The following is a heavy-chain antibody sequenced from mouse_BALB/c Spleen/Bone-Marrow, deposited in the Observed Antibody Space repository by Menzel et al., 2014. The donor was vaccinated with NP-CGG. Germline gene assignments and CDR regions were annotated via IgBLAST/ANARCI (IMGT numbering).Heavy chain of an antibody. D-gene: IGHD1-1*01. CDR2: INNNGGST. CDR3: ARVYGGYFDV. J-gene: IGHJ1*01. Sequence: DVQLVESEGGLVQPGGSLKLSCVASGFTFSSYGMSWVRQTPDKRLELVATINNNGGSTYYPDSVKGQFTISRDNAKNTLYLQMSSLKSEDTAMYYCARVYGGYFDVWGAGTTVTVSS. V-gene: IGHV5-6-3*01. CDR1: GFTFSSYG.